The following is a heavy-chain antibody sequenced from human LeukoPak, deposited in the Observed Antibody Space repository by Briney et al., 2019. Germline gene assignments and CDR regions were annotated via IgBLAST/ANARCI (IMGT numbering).Heavy chain of an antibody. CDR2: ISGSGGST. V-gene: IGHV3-23*01. CDR3: AKDKDIVVVPAALPPSYGMDV. Sequence: GSLRLSCAASGFTFSSYAMSWVRQAPGKGLEWVSAISGSGGSTYYADSVKGRFTISRDNSRNTLYLQMNSLRAEDTAVYYCAKDKDIVVVPAALPPSYGMDVWGQGTTVTVSS. J-gene: IGHJ6*02. CDR1: GFTFSSYA. D-gene: IGHD2-2*01.